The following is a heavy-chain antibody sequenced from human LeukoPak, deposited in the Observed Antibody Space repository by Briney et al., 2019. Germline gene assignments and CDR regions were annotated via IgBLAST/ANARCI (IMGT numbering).Heavy chain of an antibody. V-gene: IGHV4-34*01. D-gene: IGHD5-18*01. CDR3: ARERQRGIQLWLQPFGD. Sequence: PSETLSLTCAVYGGSFSGYYWSWIRQPPGKGLEWIGEINHSGSTNYNPSLKSRVAISVDTSKNQFSLKLSSVTAADTAVYYCARERQRGIQLWLQPFGDRGQGTLVTVSS. CDR2: INHSGST. J-gene: IGHJ4*02. CDR1: GGSFSGYY.